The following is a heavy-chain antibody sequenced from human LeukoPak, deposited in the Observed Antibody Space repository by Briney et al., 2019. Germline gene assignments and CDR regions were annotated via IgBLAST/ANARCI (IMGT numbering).Heavy chain of an antibody. D-gene: IGHD4-17*01. CDR1: GFRFNTYW. V-gene: IGHV3-7*01. Sequence: GGSLRLSCAASGFRFNTYWMSWVRQAPGKGLEWVANKKEDGSEKYYVDSVKGRFTISRDNAKNSLYLQMNSLRAEDTAIYYCARMYGDYVDYWGQGTLVTVSS. CDR3: ARMYGDYVDY. CDR2: KKEDGSEK. J-gene: IGHJ4*02.